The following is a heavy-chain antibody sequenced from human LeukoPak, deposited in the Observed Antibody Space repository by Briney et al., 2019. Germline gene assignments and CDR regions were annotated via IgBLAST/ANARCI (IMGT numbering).Heavy chain of an antibody. CDR1: GYTFTSYG. V-gene: IGHV1-2*02. CDR2: INPNSGGT. D-gene: IGHD3-16*02. J-gene: IGHJ3*02. CDR3: ARDPVTGLDAFDI. Sequence: ASVKVSCKASGYTFTSYGISWVRQAPGQGLEWMGWINPNSGGTNYAQKFQGRVTMTRDTSISTAYMELSRLRSDDTAVYYCARDPVTGLDAFDIWGQGTMVTVSS.